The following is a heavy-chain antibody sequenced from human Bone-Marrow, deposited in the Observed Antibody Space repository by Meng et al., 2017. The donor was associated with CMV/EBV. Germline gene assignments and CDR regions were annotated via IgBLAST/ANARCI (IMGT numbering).Heavy chain of an antibody. Sequence: DVQLVECGGGLVQPGGSLRLSCAVSGFTFSDYNIHWVRQAPGKGLVWVSRINTDANERTYEDSVKGRFSITRDNAKNTVFLQMNSLRAEDTAIYYCARDRDWELFDYWGQGILVTVSS. D-gene: IGHD3-10*01. CDR1: GFTFSDYN. CDR3: ARDRDWELFDY. J-gene: IGHJ4*02. CDR2: INTDANER. V-gene: IGHV3-74*03.